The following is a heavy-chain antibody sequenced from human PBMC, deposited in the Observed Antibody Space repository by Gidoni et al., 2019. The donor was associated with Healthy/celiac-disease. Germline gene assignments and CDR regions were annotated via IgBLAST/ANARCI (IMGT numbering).Heavy chain of an antibody. Sequence: EVQLLESGGGLVQPGGSLRLCCAASGFTFSSYAMSWVRPAPGKGLEWVSAISGSGGSTYYADSVKGRFTISRDNSKNTLYLQMNSLRAEDTAVYYCAKALVVVIKRGAFDIWGQGTMVTVSS. CDR1: GFTFSSYA. CDR3: AKALVVVIKRGAFDI. V-gene: IGHV3-23*01. D-gene: IGHD3-22*01. CDR2: ISGSGGST. J-gene: IGHJ3*02.